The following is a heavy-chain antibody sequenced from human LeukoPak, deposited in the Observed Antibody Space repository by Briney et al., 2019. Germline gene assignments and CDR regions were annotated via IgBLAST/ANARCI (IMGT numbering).Heavy chain of an antibody. CDR3: AKGHSDFGTGFDL. J-gene: IGHJ4*02. CDR1: GFTFTKHA. V-gene: IGHV3-23*01. Sequence: GGSLRLSCGPSGFTFTKHAMTGVRQAPGKRLKCFSVISGSGVPTYYADSGKGLFTISRDNSKNTLYLQMSSLRAEDTAIYYCAKGHSDFGTGFDLWGQGTLVTVSS. CDR2: ISGSGVPT. D-gene: IGHD4-17*01.